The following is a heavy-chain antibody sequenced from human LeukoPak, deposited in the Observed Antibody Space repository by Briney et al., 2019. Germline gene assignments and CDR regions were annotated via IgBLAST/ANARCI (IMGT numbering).Heavy chain of an antibody. V-gene: IGHV3-30*04. J-gene: IGHJ4*02. D-gene: IGHD3-16*01. Sequence: PGRSLRLSCAASGFTFSNYAIHWVRQAPGKGLEWVAVISYDGSNKYYADSVEGRFTISRDNSKNTLYLQMNSLRAEDTAVYYCARGSLWGSYITLPHDYWGQGTLVTVSS. CDR2: ISYDGSNK. CDR1: GFTFSNYA. CDR3: ARGSLWGSYITLPHDY.